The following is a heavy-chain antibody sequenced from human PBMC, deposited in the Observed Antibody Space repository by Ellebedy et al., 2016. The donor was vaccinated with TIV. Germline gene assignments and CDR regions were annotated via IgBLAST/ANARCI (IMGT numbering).Heavy chain of an antibody. CDR2: MYSGGST. D-gene: IGHD3-10*01. J-gene: IGHJ4*02. CDR3: ARDRGDYASGSFGY. CDR1: RFTVSANY. V-gene: IGHV3-53*01. Sequence: GESLKISCAASRFTVSANYMGWVRQAPGKGLEWVSVMYSGGSTYYADSVKGRFTISRDNSKSTLYLQMNTLRAEDTAVYYCARDRGDYASGSFGYWGQGTLVTVSS.